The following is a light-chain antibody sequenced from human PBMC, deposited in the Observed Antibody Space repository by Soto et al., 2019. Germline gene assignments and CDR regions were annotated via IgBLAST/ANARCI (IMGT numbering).Light chain of an antibody. Sequence: QSALTQPASVSGSPGQSITISCTGTSSDVGGYNYVSWYQQHPGKAPKLMIYDVSNRPSGVSNRLSGSKSGNTASLTISGLQAEDEADYYCSSYTSSSYWVFGGGTKVTVL. CDR1: SSDVGGYNY. J-gene: IGLJ3*02. CDR2: DVS. V-gene: IGLV2-14*01. CDR3: SSYTSSSYWV.